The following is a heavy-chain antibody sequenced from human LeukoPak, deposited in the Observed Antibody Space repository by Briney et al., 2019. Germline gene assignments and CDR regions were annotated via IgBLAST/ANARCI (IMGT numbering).Heavy chain of an antibody. J-gene: IGHJ4*02. CDR3: ARVGDYDFWSGSHSYFDY. Sequence: SETLSLTCAVYGGSFSGYYWSWIRQPPGKGLEWTGEINHSGSTNYNPSLKSRVTISVDTSKNHFSLKLSSVTAADTAVYYCARVGDYDFWSGSHSYFDYWGQGTLVTVSS. CDR2: INHSGST. D-gene: IGHD3-3*01. CDR1: GGSFSGYY. V-gene: IGHV4-34*01.